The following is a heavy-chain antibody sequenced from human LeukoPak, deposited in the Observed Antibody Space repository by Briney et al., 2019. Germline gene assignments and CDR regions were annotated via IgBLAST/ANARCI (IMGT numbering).Heavy chain of an antibody. V-gene: IGHV3-7*01. CDR3: ARSITMVRGVSPTGGWFDP. J-gene: IGHJ5*02. CDR1: GFTFSSYW. D-gene: IGHD3-10*01. CDR2: IKQDGSEK. Sequence: GGSLRLSCAASGFTFSSYWMSWVRQAPGKGLEWVANIKQDGSEKYYVDSVKGRFTISRDNAKNSLYLQMNSLRAEDTAVYYCARSITMVRGVSPTGGWFDPWGQGTLVTVSS.